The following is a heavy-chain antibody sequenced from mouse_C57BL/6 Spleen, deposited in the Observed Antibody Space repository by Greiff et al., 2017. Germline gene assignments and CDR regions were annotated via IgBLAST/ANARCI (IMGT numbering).Heavy chain of an antibody. Sequence: VQLQQSGPELVKPGASVKMSCKASGYTFTDYNMHWVKQSHGKSLEWIGYINPNNGGTSYNQKFKGKATLTVNKSSSTAYMELRSLTSEDSAVYYCARSGYYVWYFDVWGTGTTVTVSS. CDR1: GYTFTDYN. CDR3: ARSGYYVWYFDV. CDR2: INPNNGGT. J-gene: IGHJ1*03. D-gene: IGHD2-3*01. V-gene: IGHV1-22*01.